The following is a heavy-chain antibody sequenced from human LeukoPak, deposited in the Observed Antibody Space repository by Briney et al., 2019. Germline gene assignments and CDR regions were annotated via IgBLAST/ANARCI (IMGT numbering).Heavy chain of an antibody. V-gene: IGHV4-59*01. J-gene: IGHJ5*02. CDR1: GGSISSYY. CDR3: ARGGLDIVVVPAAHRPPNWFDP. Sequence: SETLSLTCTVSGGSISSYYWSWIRQPPGKGLEWIGYIYYSGSTNYNPSLKSRVTISVDTSKNQFSLKLSSVTAADTAVYYCARGGLDIVVVPAAHRPPNWFDPWGQGTLVTVSS. CDR2: IYYSGST. D-gene: IGHD2-2*01.